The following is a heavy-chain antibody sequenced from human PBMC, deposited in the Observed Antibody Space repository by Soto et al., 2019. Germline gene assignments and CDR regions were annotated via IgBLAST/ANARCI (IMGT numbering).Heavy chain of an antibody. V-gene: IGHV3-53*01. J-gene: IGHJ6*02. CDR3: ARDYTFYSYYGMDV. CDR1: GFTVSSNY. CDR2: IFAGGTT. Sequence: GSLRLSCAASGFTVSSNYMSWVRQAPEKGLEWVSVIFAGGTTSYADSVKGRFTISRDNSKNTVYLQMNSLRAEDTAVYYCARDYTFYSYYGMDVWGQGTTVTVSS.